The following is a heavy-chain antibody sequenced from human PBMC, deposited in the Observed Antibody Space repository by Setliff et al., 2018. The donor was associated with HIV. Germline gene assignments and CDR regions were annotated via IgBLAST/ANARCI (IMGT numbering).Heavy chain of an antibody. Sequence: SETLSLTCTVSGGSISSYYWSWIRQPPGKGLEWIGYIYTSGSTNYNPSLKSRVTISVDTSKNQFSLKLSSVTAADTAVYYCAREGVGATPGYFDYWGQGTLVTVS. CDR2: IYTSGST. CDR1: GGSISSYY. V-gene: IGHV4-4*08. CDR3: AREGVGATPGYFDY. D-gene: IGHD1-26*01. J-gene: IGHJ4*02.